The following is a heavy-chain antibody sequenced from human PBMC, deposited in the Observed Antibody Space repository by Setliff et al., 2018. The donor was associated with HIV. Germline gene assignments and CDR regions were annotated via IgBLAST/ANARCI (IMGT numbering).Heavy chain of an antibody. J-gene: IGHJ4*02. CDR3: HSGYDTEEQSYFDY. CDR1: GFSFNISW. Sequence: PGGSLRLSCAASGFSFNISWMHWVRQAPGEGLMWVSHINSDGTSTSYADSVKDRFTISRDNAKNTLYLQMNSLRAEDTGVYYCHSGYDTEEQSYFDYWGQGALVTVSS. D-gene: IGHD5-12*01. CDR2: INSDGTST. V-gene: IGHV3-74*01.